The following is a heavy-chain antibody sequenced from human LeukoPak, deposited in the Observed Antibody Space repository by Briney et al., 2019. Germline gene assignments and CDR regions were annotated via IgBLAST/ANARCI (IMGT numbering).Heavy chain of an antibody. J-gene: IGHJ4*02. D-gene: IGHD3-22*01. V-gene: IGHV1-18*01. CDR3: ARDRTNSGYTEENDY. CDR1: GYTFTSYG. Sequence: ASVKVSCKASGYTFTSYGISWVRQAPGQGLECMGWISPYNGNTNYAQKFQGRVTVTTDTSTSTAYMELRSLRSDDTAVYYCARDRTNSGYTEENDYWGQGTLVTVSS. CDR2: ISPYNGNT.